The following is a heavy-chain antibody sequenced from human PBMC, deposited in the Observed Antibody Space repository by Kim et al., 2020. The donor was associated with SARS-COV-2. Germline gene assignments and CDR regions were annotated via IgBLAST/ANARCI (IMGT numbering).Heavy chain of an antibody. Sequence: ASVKVSCKASGYTFTSYYIHWVRQAPGQGLEWMGIVSPNGAVTDYPQKFQGRLTMTSDTSTSTVFLELSSLTSEDTATYYCARRTGFYWGQGTQVTVSS. CDR3: ARRTGFY. CDR1: GYTFTSYY. CDR2: VSPNGAVT. D-gene: IGHD6-19*01. V-gene: IGHV1-46*01. J-gene: IGHJ4*02.